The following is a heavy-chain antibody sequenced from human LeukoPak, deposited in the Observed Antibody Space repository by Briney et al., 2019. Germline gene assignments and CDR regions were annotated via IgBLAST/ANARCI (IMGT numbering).Heavy chain of an antibody. CDR1: GYTFTGYY. CDR2: INPNSGGT. CDR3: ARSRAARLTSLDY. V-gene: IGHV1-2*02. Sequence: GASVKVSCKASGYTFTGYYMHWVRQAPGQGLEWMGWINPNSGGTNYAQKFQGRVTMTRDTSISTAYMELSRLRSDDTAVYYCARSRAARLTSLDYWGQGTLVTVSS. J-gene: IGHJ4*02. D-gene: IGHD6-6*01.